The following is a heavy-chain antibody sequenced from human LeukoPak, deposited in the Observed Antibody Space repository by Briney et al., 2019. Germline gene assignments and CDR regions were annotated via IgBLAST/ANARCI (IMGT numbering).Heavy chain of an antibody. J-gene: IGHJ4*02. CDR2: IWYDGSNK. D-gene: IGHD2-2*01. V-gene: IGHV3-33*01. CDR1: GFIFSSYG. CDR3: ARDYCSSISCMDY. Sequence: GGSLSLSCAASGFIFSSYGMHWVRQAPGKGLEWVAVIWYDGSNKYYADSVKGRFTISRDNSKNTLYLQMNSLRAEDTAVYYCARDYCSSISCMDYWGQGTLVTVSS.